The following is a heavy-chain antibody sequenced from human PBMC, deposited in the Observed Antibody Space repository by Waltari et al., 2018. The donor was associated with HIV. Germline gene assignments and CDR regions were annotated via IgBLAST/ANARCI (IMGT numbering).Heavy chain of an antibody. Sequence: EVQLLESGGGLVQPGGSLRVSCAASGFTFNNYPMSWVRQAPGKGLEWVSTISGGGHTYYTDSVQGRFTISRDNSKNMLYVQMDSLRAEDTAVYYCAKGVSSSSWYSGTAWGQGILVTVSS. J-gene: IGHJ5*02. D-gene: IGHD6-13*01. CDR3: AKGVSSSSWYSGTA. V-gene: IGHV3-23*01. CDR1: GFTFNNYP. CDR2: ISGGGHT.